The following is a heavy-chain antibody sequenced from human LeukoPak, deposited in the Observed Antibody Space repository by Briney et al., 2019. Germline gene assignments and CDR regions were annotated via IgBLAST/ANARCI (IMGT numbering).Heavy chain of an antibody. V-gene: IGHV3-30*02. CDR1: GFRFSDYG. D-gene: IGHD6-13*01. CDR3: AKGAWAADGPMGNNFAS. CDR2: IPYDASDK. Sequence: GGSLRLSCVASGFRFSDYGMHWVRQAPGKGLEWVAFIPYDASDKYYADSVKGRFTISRDNSNNTLTLHMNSLRTEDTSIYFCAKGAWAADGPMGNNFASWGQGSLVTVSS. J-gene: IGHJ4*02.